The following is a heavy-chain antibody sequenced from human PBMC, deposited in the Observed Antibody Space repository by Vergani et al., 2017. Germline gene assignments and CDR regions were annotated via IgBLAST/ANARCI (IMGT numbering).Heavy chain of an antibody. CDR3: ARGVGATYYYYYYCMDV. D-gene: IGHD1-26*01. V-gene: IGHV4-34*11. J-gene: IGHJ6*03. Sequence: QVQLQQWGAGLLKPSETLSLTCAVYGGSFSSYYWSWIRQPPGKGLEWIGYIYYSGSTNYNPSLKSRVTISVDTSKNQFSLKLSSVTAADTAVYYCARGVGATYYYYYYCMDVWGKGTTVTVSS. CDR2: IYYSGST. CDR1: GGSFSSYY.